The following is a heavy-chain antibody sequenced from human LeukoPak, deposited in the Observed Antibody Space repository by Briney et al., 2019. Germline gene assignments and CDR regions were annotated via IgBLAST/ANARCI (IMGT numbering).Heavy chain of an antibody. CDR2: VSGSGDST. Sequence: GGSLRLTCAASGFTFNSYAINWVRQAPGKGLEWVSVVSGSGDSTYYADSVKGRFTISRDNSKNTLYLQMNSLRAEDTAVYYCAKTQFGRSVDYWGQGTLVTVSS. J-gene: IGHJ4*02. CDR1: GFTFNSYA. D-gene: IGHD3-10*01. V-gene: IGHV3-23*01. CDR3: AKTQFGRSVDY.